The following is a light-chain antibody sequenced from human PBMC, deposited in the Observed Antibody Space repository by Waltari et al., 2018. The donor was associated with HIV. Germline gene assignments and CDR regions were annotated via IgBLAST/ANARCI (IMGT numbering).Light chain of an antibody. V-gene: IGLV2-14*03. CDR1: SSDVGGYNS. CDR3: SSYTSSSTLWV. CDR2: DVS. Sequence: QSALTQPASVSGSPGQSITISCTGTSSDVGGYNSVSWYQHHPGKAPKLMIYDVSNRPSGVSNRFSGSKSGNTASLTISGLQAEDEADYYCSSYTSSSTLWVFGGGTKLTVL. J-gene: IGLJ3*02.